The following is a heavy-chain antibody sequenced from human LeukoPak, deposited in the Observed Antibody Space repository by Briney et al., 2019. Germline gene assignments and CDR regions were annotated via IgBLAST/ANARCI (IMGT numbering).Heavy chain of an antibody. D-gene: IGHD3-22*01. CDR2: IDHSGNT. J-gene: IGHJ4*02. V-gene: IGHV4-38-2*01. Sequence: SETLSLSCAVSGYSINSGYCWGWIRQPPGKGLEWIGGIDHSGNTHYNPSLKNRVTISVDTSKNEFSLKLSSVTATDTAVYYCARVPHSVEGSMKAVFIHYFDYWGQGSLVTVSS. CDR3: ARVPHSVEGSMKAVFIHYFDY. CDR1: GYSINSGYC.